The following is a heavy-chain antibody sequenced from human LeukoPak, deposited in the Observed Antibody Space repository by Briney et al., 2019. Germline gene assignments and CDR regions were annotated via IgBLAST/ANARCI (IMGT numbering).Heavy chain of an antibody. CDR1: GGSISSYY. Sequence: PSETLSLTCTVSGGSISSYYWSWIRQPPGKGLEWIGYIYYSGSTNYNPSLKSRVTISVDTSKNQFSLKLSSVTAADTAVYYCAREGHYGSVSFDPWGQGTLVTVSS. D-gene: IGHD3-10*01. J-gene: IGHJ5*02. CDR3: AREGHYGSVSFDP. V-gene: IGHV4-59*01. CDR2: IYYSGST.